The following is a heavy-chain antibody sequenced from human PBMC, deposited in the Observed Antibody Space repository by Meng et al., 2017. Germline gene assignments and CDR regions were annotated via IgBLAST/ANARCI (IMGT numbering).Heavy chain of an antibody. J-gene: IGHJ4*02. Sequence: GGSLRLSCAASGFTFSSYAMHWVRQAPGKGLEWVAVISYDGSNKYYADSVKGRFTISRDNSKNTLYLQMNSLRAGDTAVYYCARATVTTLGLDYWGQGTLVTVSS. CDR3: ARATVTTLGLDY. CDR2: ISYDGSNK. D-gene: IGHD4-17*01. V-gene: IGHV3-30*04. CDR1: GFTFSSYA.